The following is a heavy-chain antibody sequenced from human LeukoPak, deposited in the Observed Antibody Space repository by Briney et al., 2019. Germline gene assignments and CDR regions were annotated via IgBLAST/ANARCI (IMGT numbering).Heavy chain of an antibody. J-gene: IGHJ6*03. D-gene: IGHD1-7*01. CDR2: IYYDGSNK. V-gene: IGHV3-33*06. Sequence: GGSLRLSCVASGFIFSSYGMYCVCQAPGKGLEWVAAIYYDGSNKYYAGYVKGRFTISRDNSRNTLYVQMNSLRAEDTAVYYCAKDKEVELPQYYYYMDVWGKGTTVTVSS. CDR1: GFIFSSYG. CDR3: AKDKEVELPQYYYYMDV.